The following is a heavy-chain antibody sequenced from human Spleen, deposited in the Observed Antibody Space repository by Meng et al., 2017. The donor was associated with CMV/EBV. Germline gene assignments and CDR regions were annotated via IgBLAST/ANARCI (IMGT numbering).Heavy chain of an antibody. D-gene: IGHD3-3*01. V-gene: IGHV1-69*05. J-gene: IGHJ6*02. CDR2: IIPFSRTA. CDR1: GGTFNSYA. Sequence: SVKVSCKASGGTFNSYAINWVRQAPGQGLEWMGGIIPFSRTANYAQRFQGRVTITTDESASTVYMELGSLRSEDTAVYYCARDYDFWNGFYLHGMGVWGQGTTVTVSS. CDR3: ARDYDFWNGFYLHGMGV.